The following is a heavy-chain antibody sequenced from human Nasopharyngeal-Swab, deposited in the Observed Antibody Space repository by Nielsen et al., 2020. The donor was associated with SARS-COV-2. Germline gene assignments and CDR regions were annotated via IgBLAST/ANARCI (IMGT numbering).Heavy chain of an antibody. CDR2: LGVGGGPT. CDR1: GFSFSTHA. CDR3: AKGGSPSASYYYYGMDV. Sequence: GGSLRLSCAASGFSFSTHAMTWIRQAPGKGLEWVSSLGVGGGPTYYADSAKGRFTISSDNSKNTLYLQMNSLRAEDTALYYCAKGGSPSASYYYYGMDVWGQGTRVTVSS. V-gene: IGHV3-23*01. J-gene: IGHJ6*02.